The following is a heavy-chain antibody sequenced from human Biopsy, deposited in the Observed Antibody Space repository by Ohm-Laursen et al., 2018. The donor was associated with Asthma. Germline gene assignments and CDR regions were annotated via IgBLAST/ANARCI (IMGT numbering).Heavy chain of an antibody. J-gene: IGHJ6*02. CDR1: GYSFTSYW. D-gene: IGHD2-15*01. CDR3: ARQSIAAHYYYYYGMDV. Sequence: ESLKISCKGSGYSFTSYWISWVRQMPGKGLEWMGRIDPSDSYTNYSPSFQGHVTISAGKSISTAFLQWSSLKASDTAMYYCARQSIAAHYYYYYGMDVWGQGTTVTVSS. V-gene: IGHV5-10-1*01. CDR2: IDPSDSYT.